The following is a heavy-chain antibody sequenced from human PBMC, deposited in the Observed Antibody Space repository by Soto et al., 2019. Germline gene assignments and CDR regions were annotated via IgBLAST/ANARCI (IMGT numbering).Heavy chain of an antibody. D-gene: IGHD5-12*01. Sequence: QVQLEQSGAEVKKPGSSVKVSCKASGGTFSNSAISWVRQAPGQGLEWMGGIMPIFRTPDYAQKFQGRVTITADESTSTADMELSGLRSEDTAVYYCARDKDRLPLGGNYYYIMDVWGQGTTVTVSS. CDR2: IMPIFRTP. CDR1: GGTFSNSA. V-gene: IGHV1-69*12. CDR3: ARDKDRLPLGGNYYYIMDV. J-gene: IGHJ6*02.